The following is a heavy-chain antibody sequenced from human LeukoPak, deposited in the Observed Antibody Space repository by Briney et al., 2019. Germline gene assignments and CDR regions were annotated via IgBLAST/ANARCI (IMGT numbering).Heavy chain of an antibody. CDR3: ARVPSGYSYGFGVDY. CDR1: GFTFSSYA. Sequence: GRSLRLSCAASGFTFSSYAMHWVRQAPGKGLEWVAVISYDGSNKYYADSVKGRFTISRDNSKNTLYLQMNSLRAEDTAVYYCARVPSGYSYGFGVDYWGQGTLATVSS. V-gene: IGHV3-30*04. D-gene: IGHD5-18*01. J-gene: IGHJ4*02. CDR2: ISYDGSNK.